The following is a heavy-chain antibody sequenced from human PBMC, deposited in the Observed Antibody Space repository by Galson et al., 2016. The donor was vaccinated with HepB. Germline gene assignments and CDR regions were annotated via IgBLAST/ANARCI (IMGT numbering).Heavy chain of an antibody. J-gene: IGHJ4*02. D-gene: IGHD1/OR15-1a*01. V-gene: IGHV3-13*04. CDR1: GFTFSSYD. CDR3: AKGTTLQVHFGYFDH. Sequence: SLRLSCAASGFTFSSYDMHWVRQATGKTLEWVSAIGTAGNTFYSGSVKGRFTISRDNSRNTLYLQMNSLRVEDTAVYYCAKGTTLQVHFGYFDHWGQGTLVTVSS. CDR2: IGTAGNT.